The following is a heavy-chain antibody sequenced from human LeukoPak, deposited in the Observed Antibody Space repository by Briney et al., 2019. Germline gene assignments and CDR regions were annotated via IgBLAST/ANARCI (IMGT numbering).Heavy chain of an antibody. CDR3: ARYYCSGGSCYEY. D-gene: IGHD2-15*01. V-gene: IGHV3-53*01. Sequence: GGSLRLSCAASGFTVSSNYMSWVRQAPGKGLEWVSVIYSGGSAYYADSVKGRFTISRDNSKNTLYLQMNSLRAEDTAVYYCARYYCSGGSCYEYWGQGTLVTVSS. CDR2: IYSGGSA. J-gene: IGHJ4*02. CDR1: GFTVSSNY.